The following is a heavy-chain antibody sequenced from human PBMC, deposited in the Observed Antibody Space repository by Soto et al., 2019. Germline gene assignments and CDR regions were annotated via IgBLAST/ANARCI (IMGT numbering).Heavy chain of an antibody. CDR3: ARAIVVVTTTQLYYYGVDL. CDR1: GGSVNGYY. D-gene: IGHD2-21*02. V-gene: IGHV4-34*09. Sequence: SETLSLTCAVYGGSVNGYYWNWIRQPPGKGLEWIGEINHTGGTHYNPSLKSRGTISLDTSESHFSLKLSSVTAADTAVYYCARAIVVVTTTQLYYYGVDLWGQGTTVTVSS. J-gene: IGHJ6*02. CDR2: INHTGGT.